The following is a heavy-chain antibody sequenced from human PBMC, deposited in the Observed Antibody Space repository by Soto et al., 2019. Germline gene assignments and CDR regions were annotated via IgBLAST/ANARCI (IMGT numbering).Heavy chain of an antibody. D-gene: IGHD2-15*01. J-gene: IGHJ5*02. CDR3: ARVSVVAALYNWFDP. CDR1: GGTFSSYA. Sequence: GASVKVSCKASGGTFSSYAISWVRQAPGQGLEWMGGIIPIFGTANYAQKFQGRVTITADKSTSTAYMELSSLRSEDTAVYYCARVSVVAALYNWFDPWGQGTLVTVSS. V-gene: IGHV1-69*06. CDR2: IIPIFGTA.